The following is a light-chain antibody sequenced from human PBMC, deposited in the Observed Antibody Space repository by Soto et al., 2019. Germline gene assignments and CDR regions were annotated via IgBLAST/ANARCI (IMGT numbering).Light chain of an antibody. J-gene: IGLJ1*01. Sequence: QSALTQPASVSGSPGQSITISCTGTSSDVGGYNYVSWYQQHPGEAPKLMIYEVSNQPSGVSNRFSGSKSGNTASLTISGLQAEDEADYYCSSYTRSDTYVFGTGTKVTVL. V-gene: IGLV2-14*01. CDR3: SSYTRSDTYV. CDR1: SSDVGGYNY. CDR2: EVS.